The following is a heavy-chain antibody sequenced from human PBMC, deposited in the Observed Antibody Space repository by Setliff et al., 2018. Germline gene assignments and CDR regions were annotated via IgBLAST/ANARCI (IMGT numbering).Heavy chain of an antibody. Sequence: GGSLRLSCAASGFTFSRYWMTWVRQAPGKGLEWVSGISWNSGSIGYADSVKGRFTISRDNAKNSLYLQMNSLRAEDTALYYCAKDKSHRGYSYYGMDVWGQGTTVTVSS. CDR1: GFTFSRYW. V-gene: IGHV3-9*01. J-gene: IGHJ6*02. CDR2: ISWNSGSI. CDR3: AKDKSHRGYSYYGMDV. D-gene: IGHD5-18*01.